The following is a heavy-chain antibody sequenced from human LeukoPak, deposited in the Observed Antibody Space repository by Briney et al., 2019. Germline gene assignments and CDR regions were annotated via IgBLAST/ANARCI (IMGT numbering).Heavy chain of an antibody. D-gene: IGHD4-17*01. CDR3: ARDLFSYTTLRCFDY. V-gene: IGHV4-30-4*01. CDR1: GGSISSGDYY. J-gene: IGHJ4*02. CDR2: IYYSGTT. Sequence: KPSETLSLTCTVSGGSISSGDYYWSWIRQPPGKGLEWIGYIYYSGTTYYNPSLKSRVTISIDTSKNQFSLKLSSVTAADTAVYYCARDLFSYTTLRCFDYWGQGALVTVSS.